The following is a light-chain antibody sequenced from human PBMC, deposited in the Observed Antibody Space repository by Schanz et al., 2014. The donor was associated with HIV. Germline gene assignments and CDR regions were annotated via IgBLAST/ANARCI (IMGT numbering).Light chain of an antibody. CDR2: DVS. CDR1: SSDVGDYNY. Sequence: QSALTQPPSASGSPGQSVTISCTGTSSDVGDYNYVSWYQQHPGKAPKLMIYDVSKRPSGVPDRFSGSKSGNTASLTISGLQAEDEADYYCTSLTAAATYVFGAGTKLTVL. CDR3: TSLTAAATYV. V-gene: IGLV2-8*01. J-gene: IGLJ1*01.